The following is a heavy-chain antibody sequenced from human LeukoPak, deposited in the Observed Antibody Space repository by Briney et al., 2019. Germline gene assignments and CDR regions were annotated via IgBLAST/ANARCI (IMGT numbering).Heavy chain of an antibody. CDR1: GFTFGDYA. V-gene: IGHV3-49*05. CDR3: TRDGYGGNSGVDY. CDR2: IRSKAYGGTT. J-gene: IGHJ4*02. Sequence: KPGGSLRLSCTASGFTFGDYAVSWFRQAPGKGLEWVGFIRSKAYGGTTEYAASVKGRFTISRDDSKSIAYLQMNSLKTEDTAVYYCTRDGYGGNSGVDYWGQGTLVTVSS. D-gene: IGHD4-23*01.